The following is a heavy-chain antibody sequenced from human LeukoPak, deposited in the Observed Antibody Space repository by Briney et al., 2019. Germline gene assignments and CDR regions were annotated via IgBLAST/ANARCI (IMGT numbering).Heavy chain of an antibody. CDR2: ISGSDGST. CDR3: AIDLYDILTGYSDAFDI. J-gene: IGHJ3*02. CDR1: GFTFSSYA. Sequence: PGGTLRLSCAASGFTFSSYAMSWVRQAPGKGLEWVSGISGSDGSTNYADSVKGRFTISRENSKNTLYLQMNSLRAEDTAVYYCAIDLYDILTGYSDAFDIWGQGTMVTVSS. D-gene: IGHD3-9*01. V-gene: IGHV3-23*01.